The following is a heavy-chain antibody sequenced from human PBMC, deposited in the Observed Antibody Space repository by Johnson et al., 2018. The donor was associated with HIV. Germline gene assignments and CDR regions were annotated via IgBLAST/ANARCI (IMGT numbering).Heavy chain of an antibody. CDR3: AKDLSSSSL. Sequence: QVQLVESGGGVVQPGRSLRLSCAASGFTFSSYGMHWVRQAPGKGLEWVAVIWYDGSNKYYADSVKGRFTISRDNSKHTLYLQMNSLRAEDTAVYYCAKDLSSSSLWGQGTMVTVSS. CDR1: GFTFSSYG. V-gene: IGHV3-33*06. CDR2: IWYDGSNK. J-gene: IGHJ3*01. D-gene: IGHD6-6*01.